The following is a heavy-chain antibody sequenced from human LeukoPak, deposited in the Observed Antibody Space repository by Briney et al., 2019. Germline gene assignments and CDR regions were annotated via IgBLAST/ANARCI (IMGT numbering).Heavy chain of an antibody. CDR2: ISSSSSTI. Sequence: GGSLRLSCAASGFTFSSYSMNWVRQAPGKGLEWVSYISSSSSTIYYADSVKGRFTIPRDNAKNSLYLQMNSLRDEDTAVYYCATDYDFWSGLIDYWGQGTLVTVSS. J-gene: IGHJ4*02. CDR3: ATDYDFWSGLIDY. CDR1: GFTFSSYS. V-gene: IGHV3-48*02. D-gene: IGHD3-3*01.